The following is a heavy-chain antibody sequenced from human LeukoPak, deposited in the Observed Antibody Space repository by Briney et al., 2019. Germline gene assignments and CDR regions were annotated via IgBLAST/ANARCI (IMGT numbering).Heavy chain of an antibody. CDR3: AREDASSGYYDY. CDR2: INPNSGGT. V-gene: IGHV1-2*02. J-gene: IGHJ4*02. D-gene: IGHD3-22*01. CDR1: GYTFTGYY. Sequence: ASVKVSCKASGYTFTGYYMHWVRQAPGQGLEWMGWINPNSGGTNYAQKFQGRVTMTRDTSISTAYMELSRLRSDDTAVYYCAREDASSGYYDYWGQGTLVTVSS.